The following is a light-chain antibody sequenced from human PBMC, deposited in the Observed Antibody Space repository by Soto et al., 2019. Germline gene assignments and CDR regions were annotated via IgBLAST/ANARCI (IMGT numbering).Light chain of an antibody. Sequence: SVLTQPPSASGSPGQSVTISCTGTSSDVGGYNYVSWYQQHPDKAPKLMIYEVSKRPSGVPDRFSGSKSGNTASLTVSGLQAEDEADYYCQSYDSTLSARYVFGTGTKLTVL. V-gene: IGLV2-8*01. CDR3: QSYDSTLSARYV. CDR2: EVS. J-gene: IGLJ1*01. CDR1: SSDVGGYNY.